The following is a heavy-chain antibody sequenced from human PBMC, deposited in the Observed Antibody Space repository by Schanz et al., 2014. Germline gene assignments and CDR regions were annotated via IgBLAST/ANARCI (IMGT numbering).Heavy chain of an antibody. CDR3: TRDSRTWNNWFDS. Sequence: EEQLVESGGGLVQPGRSLTLSCTTSGFTFTDHALSWVRQAPGQGLQWVGFIRSKDYGGPPEYVAPVKGRFTISRDDSRGIAYLHMTSLKTEDTGVYYCTRDSRTWNNWFDSWGQGTLVIVS. J-gene: IGHJ5*01. CDR1: GFTFTDHA. D-gene: IGHD1-1*01. CDR2: IRSKDYGGPP. V-gene: IGHV3-49*04.